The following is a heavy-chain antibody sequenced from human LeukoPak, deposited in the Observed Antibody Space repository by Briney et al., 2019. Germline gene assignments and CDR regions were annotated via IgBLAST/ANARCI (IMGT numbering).Heavy chain of an antibody. V-gene: IGHV3-21*01. J-gene: IGHJ3*02. CDR3: ARDRPGVAAWDVFDI. CDR2: ISSSSSYI. D-gene: IGHD6-13*01. Sequence: GGSLRLSCAASGFTFDDYSMNWVRQAPGKGLEWVSSISSSSSYIYYADSMKGRFTVSRDSAKNSLYLHMNSLRAEDTAVYYCARDRPGVAAWDVFDIWGQGTMVTVSS. CDR1: GFTFDDYS.